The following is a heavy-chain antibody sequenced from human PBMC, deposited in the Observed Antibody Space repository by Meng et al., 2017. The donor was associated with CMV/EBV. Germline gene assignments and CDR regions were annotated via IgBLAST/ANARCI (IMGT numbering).Heavy chain of an antibody. D-gene: IGHD6-13*01. CDR3: ARGRGSWYFVDY. V-gene: IGHV4-34*01. J-gene: IGHJ4*02. CDR2: INHSGST. Sequence: QLTLQQWGAGLLKPSETLSLTCAVYGGSFSGNYWSWIRQPPGKGLEGIGEINHSGSTNYNPALKSRVTISVDTSKNQFSLKLSSVTAADTAVYYCARGRGSWYFVDYWGQGTLVTVSS. CDR1: GGSFSGNY.